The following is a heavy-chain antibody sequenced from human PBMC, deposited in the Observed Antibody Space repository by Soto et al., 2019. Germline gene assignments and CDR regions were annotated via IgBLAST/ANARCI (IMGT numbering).Heavy chain of an antibody. V-gene: IGHV5-51*01. Sequence: SSSSYYWGWIRQPPGKGLEWMGIIYPGDSDTRYSPSFQGQVTISADKSISTAYLQWSSLKASDTAMYYCARPGYYYGSGSYYSPDYWGQGTLVTVSS. CDR2: IYPGDSDT. D-gene: IGHD3-10*01. J-gene: IGHJ4*02. CDR1: SSSSYY. CDR3: ARPGYYYGSGSYYSPDY.